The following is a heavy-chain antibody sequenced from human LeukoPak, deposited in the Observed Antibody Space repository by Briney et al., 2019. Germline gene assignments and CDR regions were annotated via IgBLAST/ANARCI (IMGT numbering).Heavy chain of an antibody. CDR1: GFTFSSYA. V-gene: IGHV3-23*01. D-gene: IGHD3-22*01. CDR3: AKESPNYYDGSGYPWGTLGY. J-gene: IGHJ4*02. Sequence: PGGSLRLSCAASGFTFSSYAMSWVRQAPGKGLEWVSAISGSGGSTYYADSVKGRFTISRDNSKNTLYLQMNSLRAEDTAVYYCAKESPNYYDGSGYPWGTLGYWGQGTLVTVSS. CDR2: ISGSGGST.